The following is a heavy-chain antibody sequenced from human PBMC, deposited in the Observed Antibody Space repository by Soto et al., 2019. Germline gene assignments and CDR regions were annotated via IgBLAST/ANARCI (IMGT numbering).Heavy chain of an antibody. Sequence: QVQLEQSGAEVKKPGSSVKISCKASGGTLSDHGVSWLRQAPGQGLEWVGGTIPVFNTAKYAPKFQGRVTIAADQSTNIAYMALGSLRSDDTAFYYCARGVYGSGNYYTGPSAFDIWGQGTLVIVSS. V-gene: IGHV1-69*01. J-gene: IGHJ3*02. CDR1: GGTLSDHG. CDR2: TIPVFNTA. D-gene: IGHD3-10*01. CDR3: ARGVYGSGNYYTGPSAFDI.